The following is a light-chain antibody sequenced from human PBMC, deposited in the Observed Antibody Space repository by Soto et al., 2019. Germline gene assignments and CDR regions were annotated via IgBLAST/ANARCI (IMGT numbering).Light chain of an antibody. Sequence: IHMTQSPSTLSASVGDRVTITCRASQSISTWLAWYQQKPGKAPKLLIYKASSSESGVPSRFSGSGFGTEFTLTISNLQPEDSATYYCQQYDTYTGAFGQGTKV. CDR2: KAS. CDR3: QQYDTYTGA. CDR1: QSISTW. V-gene: IGKV1-5*03. J-gene: IGKJ1*01.